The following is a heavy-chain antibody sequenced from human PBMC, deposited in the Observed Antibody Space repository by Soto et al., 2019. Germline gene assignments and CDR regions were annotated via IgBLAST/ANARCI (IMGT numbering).Heavy chain of an antibody. CDR2: INHSGSS. V-gene: IGHV4-34*01. CDR3: TRGLFSGSSYSGSWYYFDS. Sequence: PSGTLSLTCAVSGGSFSGYIWTWILQTPGKGLQWIGQINHSGSSIYNPSLKNRVTISTMSNNKFSLELSSVTAADTAVYYCTRGLFSGSSYSGSWYYFDSWGQGTMVTVSS. CDR1: GGSFSGYI. J-gene: IGHJ4*02. D-gene: IGHD1-26*01.